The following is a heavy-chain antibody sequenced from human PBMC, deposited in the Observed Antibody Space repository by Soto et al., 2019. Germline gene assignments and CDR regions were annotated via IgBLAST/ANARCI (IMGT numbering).Heavy chain of an antibody. D-gene: IGHD2-21*01. CDR2: VFSDGTT. CDR1: GGAINSDNYY. V-gene: IGHV4-39*07. J-gene: IGHJ4*02. Sequence: QLQLQESGPGPVKPSATLSLTCTVSGGAINSDNYYWGWVRPSPGRGLVWIGSVFSDGTTYYSPSPKSQFTISLSTSRTHFALKLTPVTAGDRAVNYVAMIIIVSPVANVGGQGTRVTVSS. CDR3: AMIIIVSPVANV.